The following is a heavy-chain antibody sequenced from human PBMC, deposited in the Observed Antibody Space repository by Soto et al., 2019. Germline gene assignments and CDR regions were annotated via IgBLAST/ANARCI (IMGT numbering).Heavy chain of an antibody. V-gene: IGHV4-39*01. CDR1: GGSISSSSYY. J-gene: IGHJ3*02. D-gene: IGHD2-8*01. CDR3: ARPMVRMLDAFDI. CDR2: IYYSGST. Sequence: QLQLQESGPGLVKPSETLSLTCTVSGGSISSSSYYWGWIRQPPGKGLEWIGSIYYSGSTYYNPSLKSRVTISVDTSKNQFSLKLSSVTAADTAVYYCARPMVRMLDAFDIWGQGTMVTVSS.